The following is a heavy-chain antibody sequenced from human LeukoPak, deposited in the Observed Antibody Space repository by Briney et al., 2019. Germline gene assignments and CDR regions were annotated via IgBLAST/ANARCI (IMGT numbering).Heavy chain of an antibody. Sequence: SVKVSCTASGGTFSSYAISCVRQAPGQGLEWMGRIIPIFGTANYAQKFRGRVTITTDESTSTAYMELSSLRAEDAAVYYCARQTTVTTGFDPWGQGTLVTVSS. CDR3: ARQTTVTTGFDP. CDR2: IIPIFGTA. J-gene: IGHJ5*02. D-gene: IGHD4-11*01. V-gene: IGHV1-69*05. CDR1: GGTFSSYA.